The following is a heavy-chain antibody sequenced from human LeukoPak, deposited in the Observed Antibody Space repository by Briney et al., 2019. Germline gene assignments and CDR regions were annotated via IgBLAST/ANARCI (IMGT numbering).Heavy chain of an antibody. D-gene: IGHD3-16*02. CDR2: IYPGDSDT. CDR3: ARQDYDYVWGSYRPPDY. CDR1: GYSFTSYW. V-gene: IGHV5-51*01. Sequence: GESLKISCKGSGYSFTSYWIGWVRQMPGKGLEWMGIIYPGDSDTRYSPSFQGQVTISADKSISTAYLQWGSLKASDTAMYYCARQDYDYVWGSYRPPDYWGQGTLVTVSS. J-gene: IGHJ4*02.